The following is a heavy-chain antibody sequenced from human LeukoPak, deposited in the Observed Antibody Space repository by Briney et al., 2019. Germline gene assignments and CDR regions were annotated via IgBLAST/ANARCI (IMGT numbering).Heavy chain of an antibody. D-gene: IGHD3-10*01. V-gene: IGHV1-69*13. CDR2: IIPTFGTA. J-gene: IGHJ5*02. CDR3: ARDTSTSGQFDP. Sequence: ASVKVSCKASGGTFSSYAISWVRQAPGQGLEWMGGIIPTFGTANYAQKFQGRVTITADESTSTAYMELSSLRSEDTAVYYCARDTSTSGQFDPWGQGTLVTVSS. CDR1: GGTFSSYA.